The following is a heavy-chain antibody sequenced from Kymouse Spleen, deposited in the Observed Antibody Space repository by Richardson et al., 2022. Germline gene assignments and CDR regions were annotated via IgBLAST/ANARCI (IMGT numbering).Heavy chain of an antibody. D-gene: IGHD4-11,IGHD4-11*01. CDR2: INHSGST. Sequence: QVQLQQWGAGLLKPSETLSLTCAVYGGSFSGYYWSWIRQPPGKGLEWIGEINHSGSTNYNPSLKSRVTISVDTSKNQFSLKLSSVTAADTAVYYCARGWATVTYNWFDPWGQGTLVTVSS. CDR1: GGSFSGYY. J-gene: IGHJ5*02. CDR3: ARGWATVTYNWFDP. V-gene: IGHV4-34*01.